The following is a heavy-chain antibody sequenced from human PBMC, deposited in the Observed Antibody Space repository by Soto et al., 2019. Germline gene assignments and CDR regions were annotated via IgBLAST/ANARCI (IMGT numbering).Heavy chain of an antibody. Sequence: GGSLRLSCAASGFTFSSYAMSWVRQAPGKGLEWVSAISGSGGSTYYADSVKGRFTISRDNSKNTLYLQMNSLRAEDTAVYYCAKVPYYDFWSGYCLVDYWGQGTLVTVSS. CDR3: AKVPYYDFWSGYCLVDY. CDR1: GFTFSSYA. J-gene: IGHJ4*02. CDR2: ISGSGGST. V-gene: IGHV3-23*01. D-gene: IGHD3-3*01.